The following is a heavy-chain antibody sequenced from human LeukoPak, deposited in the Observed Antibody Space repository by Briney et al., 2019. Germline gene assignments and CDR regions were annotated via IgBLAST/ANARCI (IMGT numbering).Heavy chain of an antibody. Sequence: GGSLRLSCAASGFTFSSYAMSWVRQAPGKGLEWVSAISGSGGTTYHADSVKGRFTISRDNSKNTLYLQMNSLRAEDTAVYYCAPLEDGSGSYTCYWGQGTLVTVSS. CDR2: ISGSGGTT. D-gene: IGHD3-10*01. CDR1: GFTFSSYA. CDR3: APLEDGSGSYTCY. V-gene: IGHV3-23*01. J-gene: IGHJ4*02.